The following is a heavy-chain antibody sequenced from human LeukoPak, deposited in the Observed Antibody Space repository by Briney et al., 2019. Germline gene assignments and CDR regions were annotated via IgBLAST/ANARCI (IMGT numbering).Heavy chain of an antibody. CDR2: ISTRSSYI. V-gene: IGHV3-21*01. D-gene: IGHD4-17*01. CDR3: AREPMTTVTPSWFDP. J-gene: IGHJ5*02. Sequence: PGGSLRLSCAASGFSFRSYSMNWVRQAPGKGLEWVSSISTRSSYIYYTDSVKGRFTISRDDAKNSLFLQMNSLRAEDTAVYFCAREPMTTVTPSWFDPWGQGTLVTVSS. CDR1: GFSFRSYS.